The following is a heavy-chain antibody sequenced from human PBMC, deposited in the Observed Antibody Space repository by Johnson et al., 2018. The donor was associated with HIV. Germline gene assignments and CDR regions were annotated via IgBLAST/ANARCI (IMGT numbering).Heavy chain of an antibody. CDR2: ISSNGGST. CDR1: GFTFSSYA. J-gene: IGHJ3*01. D-gene: IGHD3-10*01. CDR3: AKTRMGGILDAFDL. Sequence: VQLVESGGGLVQPGGSLRLSCAASGFTFSSYAMHWVRQAPGKGLEYVSAISSNGGSTYYANSVKGRFTISRDNSKNTLDLQMNSLTIEDTAVFYCAKTRMGGILDAFDLWGQGTMAIVS. V-gene: IGHV3-64*01.